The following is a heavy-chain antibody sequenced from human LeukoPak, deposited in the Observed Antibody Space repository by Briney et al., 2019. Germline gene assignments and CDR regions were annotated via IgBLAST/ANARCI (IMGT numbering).Heavy chain of an antibody. D-gene: IGHD6-6*01. V-gene: IGHV1-69*13. CDR1: GGTFSSYA. CDR3: ARDRSIAARLTLGFDP. Sequence: SVKVSCKASGGTFSSYAISWVRQAPGQGLEWMGGIIPIFGTANYAQKFQGRVTITADESTSTAYMELSSLRSEDTAVYYCARDRSIAARLTLGFDPWGQGTLVTVAS. CDR2: IIPIFGTA. J-gene: IGHJ5*02.